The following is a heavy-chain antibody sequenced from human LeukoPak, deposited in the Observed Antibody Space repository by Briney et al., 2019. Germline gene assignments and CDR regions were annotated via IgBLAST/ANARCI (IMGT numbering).Heavy chain of an antibody. D-gene: IGHD4-17*01. CDR1: GGSFSGYY. V-gene: IGHV4-39*01. J-gene: IGHJ5*02. Sequence: PSETLSLTCAVYGGSFSGYYRGWIRQPPGKGLEWIGSIYSSGSTYYNPSLKSRVTISVDTSKNQFSLKLTSVTAADTAVYYCARHYGPWGQGTLVTVSS. CDR3: ARHYGP. CDR2: IYSSGST.